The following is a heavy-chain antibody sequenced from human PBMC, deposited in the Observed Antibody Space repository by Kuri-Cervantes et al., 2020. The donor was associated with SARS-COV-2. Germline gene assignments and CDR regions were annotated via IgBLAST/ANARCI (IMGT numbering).Heavy chain of an antibody. Sequence: GESLKISCAASGFTFSSYSMNWVRQAPGKGLEWVSYISSSSSYIYYADSVKGRFTISRDNSKNTLYLQMSSLRAEDTAVYYCVNARNSLMRGYWGQGTLVTVSS. J-gene: IGHJ4*02. CDR3: VNARNSLMRGY. D-gene: IGHD1-14*01. CDR2: ISSSSSYI. CDR1: GFTFSSYS. V-gene: IGHV3-21*05.